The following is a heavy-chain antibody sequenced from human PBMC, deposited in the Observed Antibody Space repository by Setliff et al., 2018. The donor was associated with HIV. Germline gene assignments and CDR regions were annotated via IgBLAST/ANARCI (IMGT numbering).Heavy chain of an antibody. V-gene: IGHV4-61*02. CDR2: IYTSGST. CDR1: GGSFSSGSYY. Sequence: PSETLSLTCTVSGGSFSSGSYYWSWLRQSAGKGLEWIGRIYTSGSTNYNPSLKSRVTITVDTSKNQFSLTLNSLTAADTALYYCARAFRPNDAFDTWGQGTMVTVSS. CDR3: ARAFRPNDAFDT. J-gene: IGHJ3*02.